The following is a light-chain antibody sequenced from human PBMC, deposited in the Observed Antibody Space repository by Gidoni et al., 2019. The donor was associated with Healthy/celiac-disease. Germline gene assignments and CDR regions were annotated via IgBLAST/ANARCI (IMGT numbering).Light chain of an antibody. V-gene: IGKV1D-13*01. CDR2: DAS. CDR3: QQFNNYLFT. CDR1: QGISSA. Sequence: AIQLTQSPSSLSASVGDRVTITCRASQGISSALAWYQQKPGKAPKLLIYDASTLESGVPSRFSGSGSGTDFTLTISSLQPEDFATYYCQQFNNYLFTFGPGTKVDIK. J-gene: IGKJ3*01.